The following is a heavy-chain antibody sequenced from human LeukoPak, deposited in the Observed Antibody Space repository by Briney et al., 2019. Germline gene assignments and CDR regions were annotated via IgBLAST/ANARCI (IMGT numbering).Heavy chain of an antibody. J-gene: IGHJ4*02. CDR1: GYTFTGYY. CDR3: ARGYGGNSYFDY. Sequence: SVKVSCKASGYTFTGYYMHWVRQAPGQGLEWMGGIIPIFGTANYAQKFQGRVTITADKSTSTAYMELSSLRSDDTAVYYCARGYGGNSYFDYWGQGTLVTVSS. D-gene: IGHD4-23*01. V-gene: IGHV1-69*06. CDR2: IIPIFGTA.